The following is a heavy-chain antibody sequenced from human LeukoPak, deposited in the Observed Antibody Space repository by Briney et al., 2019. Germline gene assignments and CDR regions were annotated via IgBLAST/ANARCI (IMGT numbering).Heavy chain of an antibody. CDR3: AKAQTASTIYYYYGMDV. CDR2: ISGSGGST. D-gene: IGHD2-21*02. Sequence: PGGSLRLSCAASGFTFSSYAMSWVRQAPGKGLEWVSAISGSGGSTYCADSVKGRFTISRDNSKNTLYLQMNSLRAEDTAVYYCAKAQTASTIYYYYGMDVWGQGTTVTVSS. CDR1: GFTFSSYA. J-gene: IGHJ6*02. V-gene: IGHV3-23*01.